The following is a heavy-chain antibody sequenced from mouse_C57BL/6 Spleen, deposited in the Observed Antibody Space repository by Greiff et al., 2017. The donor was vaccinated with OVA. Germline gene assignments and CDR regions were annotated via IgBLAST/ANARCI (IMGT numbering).Heavy chain of an antibody. V-gene: IGHV5-17*01. D-gene: IGHD1-1*01. Sequence: EVHLVESGGGLVKPGGSLKLSCAASGFTFSDYGMHWVRQAPEKGLAWVAYISSGSSTIYYADTVKGRFTISRDNAKNTLFLQMTSLRSEDTAMYYCARDYGSSWYFDVWGTGTTVTVSS. CDR2: ISSGSSTI. J-gene: IGHJ1*03. CDR3: ARDYGSSWYFDV. CDR1: GFTFSDYG.